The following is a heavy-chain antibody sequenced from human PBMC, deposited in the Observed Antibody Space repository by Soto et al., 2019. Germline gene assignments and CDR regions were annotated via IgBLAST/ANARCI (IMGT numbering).Heavy chain of an antibody. CDR2: IGIAGET. Sequence: EVQLVESGGGLVQPGGSLRLSCVASGFTFSIYDMHCVRQATGKGLEWVAAIGIAGETYYSGSVKGRFTISRENAKNSVYLQMNSLRAEDTAIYYCVRELVDTYGRHPPLGVDVWCQGTTVTVSS. V-gene: IGHV3-13*01. CDR1: GFTFSIYD. J-gene: IGHJ6*02. D-gene: IGHD5-18*01. CDR3: VRELVDTYGRHPPLGVDV.